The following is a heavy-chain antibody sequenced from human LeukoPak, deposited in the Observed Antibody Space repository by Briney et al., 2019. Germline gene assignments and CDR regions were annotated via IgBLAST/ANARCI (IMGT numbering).Heavy chain of an antibody. J-gene: IGHJ4*02. CDR3: ARVRYSSGGPNFDY. CDR2: ISGSGGST. Sequence: GGSLRLSCAASGFTFSSYAMSWVRQAPGKGLEWVSAISGSGGSTYYADSVKGRFTISRDNSKNTLYLQMNSLRAEDTAVYYCARVRYSSGGPNFDYWGQGTLVTVSS. CDR1: GFTFSSYA. V-gene: IGHV3-23*01. D-gene: IGHD6-19*01.